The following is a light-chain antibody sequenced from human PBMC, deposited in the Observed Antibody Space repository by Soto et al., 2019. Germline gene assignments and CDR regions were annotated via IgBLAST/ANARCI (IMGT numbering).Light chain of an antibody. Sequence: DIQMTQSPSSLSASVGDRVTITCRASQSISSYLNWYQQKRGKAPKLLIYAASSLQSGVPSRFSGSGSGTDLTLTISSLQPEDFATYYCQQSYSTPYTFGQGTKLEIK. J-gene: IGKJ2*01. CDR3: QQSYSTPYT. CDR2: AAS. CDR1: QSISSY. V-gene: IGKV1-39*01.